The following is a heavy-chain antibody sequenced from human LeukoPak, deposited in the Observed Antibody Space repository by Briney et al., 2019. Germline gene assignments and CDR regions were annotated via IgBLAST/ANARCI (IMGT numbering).Heavy chain of an antibody. CDR1: GFSFSSYN. V-gene: IGHV3-21*01. Sequence: GGSLRLSCAASGFSFSSYNMNWVRQTPGKGLEWVSSITSSSTYTFYADSVKGRFTISRDNARNSLYLQMNSLRAEDTAVYYCARDPYSGTYGDTYYYYMDVWGKGATVTISS. J-gene: IGHJ6*03. D-gene: IGHD1-26*01. CDR2: ITSSSTYT. CDR3: ARDPYSGTYGDTYYYYMDV.